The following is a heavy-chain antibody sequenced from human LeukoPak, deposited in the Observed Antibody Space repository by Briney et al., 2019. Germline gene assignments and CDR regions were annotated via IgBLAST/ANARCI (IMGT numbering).Heavy chain of an antibody. D-gene: IGHD3-10*01. Sequence: SETLSLTCTVSGYSISSGYYWGWIRQPPGKGLEWIGSIYHSGSTYYNPSLKSRVTISVDTSKNQFSLKLSSVTAADTAVYYCAREGKITMVRGVIRYYYMDVWGKGTTVTISS. V-gene: IGHV4-38-2*02. CDR1: GYSISSGYY. CDR3: AREGKITMVRGVIRYYYMDV. J-gene: IGHJ6*03. CDR2: IYHSGST.